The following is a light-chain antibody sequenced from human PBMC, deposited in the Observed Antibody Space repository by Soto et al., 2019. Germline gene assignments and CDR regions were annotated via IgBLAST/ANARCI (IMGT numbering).Light chain of an antibody. CDR3: QTWGTGLDRV. V-gene: IGLV4-69*01. CDR1: SGHSSYA. CDR2: LNSDGSH. J-gene: IGLJ2*01. Sequence: QLVLTQSPSASASLGASVKLTCTLSSGHSSYAIAWHQQQPEKGPRYLMKLNSDGSHSKGDGIPDRFSGSSSGAERYLTISSLQSEDEADYYCQTWGTGLDRVFGGWTKVTVL.